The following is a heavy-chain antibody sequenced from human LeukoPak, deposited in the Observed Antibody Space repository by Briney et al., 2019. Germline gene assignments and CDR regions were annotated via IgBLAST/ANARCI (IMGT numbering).Heavy chain of an antibody. D-gene: IGHD5-18*01. CDR3: AKDADTATIIYWYFDL. V-gene: IGHV3-30*18. CDR1: AFTFSSYS. J-gene: IGHJ2*01. Sequence: GGSLRLSCAASAFTFSSYSMNWVRQAPGKGLEWVAVISDDGSNKYYADSVKGRFTISRDNSKNTLYLQMNSLRLEDTALYYCAKDADTATIIYWYFDLWGRGTLVTVSS. CDR2: ISDDGSNK.